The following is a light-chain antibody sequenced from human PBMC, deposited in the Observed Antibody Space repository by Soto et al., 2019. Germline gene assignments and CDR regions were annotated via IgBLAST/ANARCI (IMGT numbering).Light chain of an antibody. V-gene: IGLV1-47*01. J-gene: IGLJ1*01. Sequence: QSVLTQPPSASGTPGQRGTISCSGSSSNIGSNYVYWYQQLPGTAPKLLIYRNNQRPSGVPDRFSGSKSGTSASLAISGLRSEDEADYYCAAWDARLSGYVFGTGPKVTV. CDR1: SSNIGSNY. CDR3: AAWDARLSGYV. CDR2: RNN.